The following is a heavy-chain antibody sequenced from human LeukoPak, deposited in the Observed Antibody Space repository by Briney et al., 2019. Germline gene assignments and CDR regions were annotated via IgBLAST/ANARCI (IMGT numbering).Heavy chain of an antibody. V-gene: IGHV1-8*02. J-gene: IGHJ5*02. D-gene: IGHD2-2*01. CDR2: MNPNSGNT. CDR3: AREGGYCSSTSRYGFDP. Sequence: ASVKVSCKASGYTFTSYDINWVRQATGQGLEWMGWMNPNSGNTGYAQKFQGRVTMTRNTSTSTAYMELSSLSSEDTAVYYCAREGGYCSSTSRYGFDPWGQGTLVTVSS. CDR1: GYTFTSYD.